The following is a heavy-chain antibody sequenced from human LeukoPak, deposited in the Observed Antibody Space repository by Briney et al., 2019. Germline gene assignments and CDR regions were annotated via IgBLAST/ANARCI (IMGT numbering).Heavy chain of an antibody. D-gene: IGHD6-13*01. CDR2: IYPGDSDT. J-gene: IGHJ3*02. CDR1: GYSFTNYW. V-gene: IGHV5-51*01. CDR3: ARPTPYSSTWYDAFEI. Sequence: GESLKISCKASGYSFTNYWIGWVRQMPGKGLEWMGIIYPGDSDTSYSPSFQGQVTISADKSISTAYLQWSSLKASDTAMYYCARPTPYSSTWYDAFEIWGQGTMVTVSS.